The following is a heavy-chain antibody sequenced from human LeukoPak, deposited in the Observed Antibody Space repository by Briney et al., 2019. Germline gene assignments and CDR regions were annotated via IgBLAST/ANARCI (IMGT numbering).Heavy chain of an antibody. D-gene: IGHD6-25*01. CDR1: GFTIGSHF. CDR3: ARLGATSSGKYYFDP. Sequence: GGSLRLSCAASGFTIGSHFMGWVRHLPGKGLQCVAILEPSGNERNYVDPVKGRFSISRDNAQNSLSLQMNNLNADDTAVYYCARLGATSSGKYYFDPWGQGTLVTVSS. CDR2: LEPSGNER. J-gene: IGHJ4*02. V-gene: IGHV3-7*01.